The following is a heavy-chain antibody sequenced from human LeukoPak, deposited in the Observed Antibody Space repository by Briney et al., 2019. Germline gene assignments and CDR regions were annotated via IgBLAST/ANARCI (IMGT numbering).Heavy chain of an antibody. J-gene: IGHJ4*02. CDR1: TVSGSSGNF. V-gene: IGHV4-4*02. D-gene: IGHD1-26*01. Sequence: PSETLSLTCALSTVSGSSGNFWSWVRQPPGEGLEWIGEVHKSGRTNYNPSLKHRVTISIDASKNQLSLEVTSVTAADTDVYYCARELLGDPPPGAYWGQGTRVAVSS. CDR2: VHKSGRT. CDR3: ARELLGDPPPGAY.